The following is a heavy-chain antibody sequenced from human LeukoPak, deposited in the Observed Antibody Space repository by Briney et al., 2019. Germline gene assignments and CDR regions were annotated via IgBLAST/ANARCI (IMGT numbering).Heavy chain of an antibody. CDR3: ARHTSNSSSWPYYYYCMDV. Sequence: SETLSLTCTVSGYSISSGYYWGWIRQPPGKGLEWIGSIYHSGSTYYNPSLKSRVTISVDTSKNQFSLKLSSVTAADTAVYYCARHTSNSSSWPYYYYCMDVWGKGTTVTISS. CDR1: GYSISSGYY. D-gene: IGHD6-13*01. V-gene: IGHV4-38-2*02. J-gene: IGHJ6*03. CDR2: IYHSGST.